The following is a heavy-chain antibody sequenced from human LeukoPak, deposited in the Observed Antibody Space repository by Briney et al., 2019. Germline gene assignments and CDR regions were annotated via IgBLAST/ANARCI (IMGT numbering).Heavy chain of an antibody. CDR3: AKSGGEQLYFRDFDY. CDR1: GFTFSRFG. D-gene: IGHD1/OR15-1a*01. V-gene: IGHV3-30*02. CDR2: IRYDGTNK. Sequence: PGGSLRLSCAASGFTFSRFGMHWVRQAPGKGLQWVAFIRYDGTNKFYADSVKGRFTMSRDDPKNTLYLQMNSLSAEDTAVYYCAKSGGEQLYFRDFDYWGQGTLVTVAS. J-gene: IGHJ4*02.